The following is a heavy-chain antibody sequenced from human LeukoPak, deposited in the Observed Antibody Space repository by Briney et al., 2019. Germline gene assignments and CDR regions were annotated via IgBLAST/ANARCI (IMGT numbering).Heavy chain of an antibody. Sequence: GGSLRLSCAASGLPFGKAWMSWVRQAPGKGLEWVGLIKRKTDGGTTDYAAPMKGRFTISRDDSKNTLYLQVNSLKTEDTAVYYCATGDYGAFDIWGQGTMVTVSS. CDR2: IKRKTDGGTT. CDR1: GLPFGKAW. J-gene: IGHJ3*02. V-gene: IGHV3-15*01. CDR3: ATGDYGAFDI. D-gene: IGHD4-17*01.